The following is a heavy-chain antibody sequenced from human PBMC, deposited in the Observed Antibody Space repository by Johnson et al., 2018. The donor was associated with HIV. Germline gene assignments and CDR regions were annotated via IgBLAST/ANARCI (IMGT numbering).Heavy chain of an antibody. CDR2: IRYDGSNK. CDR1: GFTFSSYG. V-gene: IGHV3-30*02. D-gene: IGHD3-22*01. CDR3: AKAREYDSTGHDAFDS. Sequence: QMLLVESGGGVVQPGGSLRLSCAASGFTFSSYGMHWVRQAPGKGLEWVAFIRYDGSNKYYADSVKGRFTISRDNSKNTLYLQMNSLRAEDTAVYYCAKAREYDSTGHDAFDSWGQGTMVTVSS. J-gene: IGHJ3*02.